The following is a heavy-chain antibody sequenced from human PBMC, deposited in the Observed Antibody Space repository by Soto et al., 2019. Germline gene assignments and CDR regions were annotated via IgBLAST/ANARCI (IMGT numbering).Heavy chain of an antibody. CDR2: IKTKTDGGTT. V-gene: IGHV3-15*07. Sequence: EVQLVESGGGLVKPGGSLRLSCAASGFSFSNAWMNWVRQAPGKGLEWVGRIKTKTDGGTTDYAALVKGRFTISRDDSKNTLYLQMNSLKTEDTAVYYCTTPHYESSGYYYVPRSLWYGMDVWGQGTTVTVSS. CDR3: TTPHYESSGYYYVPRSLWYGMDV. J-gene: IGHJ6*02. CDR1: GFSFSNAW. D-gene: IGHD3-22*01.